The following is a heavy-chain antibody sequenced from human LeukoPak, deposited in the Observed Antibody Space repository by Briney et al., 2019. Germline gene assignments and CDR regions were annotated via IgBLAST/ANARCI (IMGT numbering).Heavy chain of an antibody. Sequence: GGSLRLSCAASGFTFSSYAMSWVRQAPGKGLEWVSAISGSGGSTYYADSVKGRFTISRDNAKNTLYLQMNSLRAEDTAVYYCVKDGKYCSSSSCYAQADYWGQGTLVTVSS. CDR2: ISGSGGST. J-gene: IGHJ4*02. CDR3: VKDGKYCSSSSCYAQADY. V-gene: IGHV3-23*01. D-gene: IGHD2-2*01. CDR1: GFTFSSYA.